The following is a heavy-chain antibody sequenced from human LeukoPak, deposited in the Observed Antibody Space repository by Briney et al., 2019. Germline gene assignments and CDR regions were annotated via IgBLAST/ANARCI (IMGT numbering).Heavy chain of an antibody. Sequence: WETLSLTCTVSGGSISSYYWSWIRQPAGKGLEWIGRIYTSGSTNYNPSLKSRVTMSVDTSKNQFSLKLSSVTAADTAVYYCARDTYYYYGSGSYPRPVYWGQGTLVTVSS. J-gene: IGHJ4*02. CDR1: GGSISSYY. CDR2: IYTSGST. D-gene: IGHD3-10*01. CDR3: ARDTYYYYGSGSYPRPVY. V-gene: IGHV4-4*07.